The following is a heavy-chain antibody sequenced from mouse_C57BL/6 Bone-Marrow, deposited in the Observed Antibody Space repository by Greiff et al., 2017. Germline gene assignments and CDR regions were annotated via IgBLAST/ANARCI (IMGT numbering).Heavy chain of an antibody. Sequence: VQLPQPGAELVQPGASVKMSCKASGYTFTSYWITWVKQRPGQGLEWIGDIYPGSGSTNYNEKFKSKATLTVDTSSSTAYMQLSSLTSEDSAVYDSARPYYSNYCYFDVWCTGTTVTGSS. CDR1: GYTFTSYW. CDR2: IYPGSGST. J-gene: IGHJ1*03. D-gene: IGHD2-5*01. V-gene: IGHV1-55*01. CDR3: ARPYYSNYCYFDV.